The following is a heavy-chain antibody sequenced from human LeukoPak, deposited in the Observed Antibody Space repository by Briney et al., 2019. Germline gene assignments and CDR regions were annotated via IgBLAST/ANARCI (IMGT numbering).Heavy chain of an antibody. D-gene: IGHD5-12*01. CDR1: GGSISSGGYY. Sequence: SQTLSLTCTVSGGSISSGGYYWSWIRQHPGKGLEWIGYIYYSGSTYYNPSLKSRVTISVDTSKNQFSLKLSSVTAADTAVYYCARENSGYETSFDYWGRGTLVTVSS. CDR2: IYYSGST. J-gene: IGHJ4*02. CDR3: ARENSGYETSFDY. V-gene: IGHV4-31*03.